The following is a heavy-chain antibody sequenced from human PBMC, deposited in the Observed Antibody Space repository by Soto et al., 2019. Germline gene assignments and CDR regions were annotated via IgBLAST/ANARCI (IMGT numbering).Heavy chain of an antibody. CDR3: ARADWWLFDY. Sequence: QVQLVQSGAEEKKPGASVKVSCKASGYTFTSYAIHWVRQAPGQRLEWMGWINAGNGNTKYSQKFQGRVTITRYTSASTAYMELSSLKSEDTAVYYCARADWWLFDYWGQGTLVTVSS. D-gene: IGHD2-8*02. V-gene: IGHV1-3*05. CDR1: GYTFTSYA. CDR2: INAGNGNT. J-gene: IGHJ4*02.